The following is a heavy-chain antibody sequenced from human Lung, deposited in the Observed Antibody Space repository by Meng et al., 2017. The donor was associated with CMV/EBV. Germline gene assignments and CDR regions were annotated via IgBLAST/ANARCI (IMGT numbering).Heavy chain of an antibody. CDR2: IYSGGSST. CDR1: GFTFSSYA. CDR3: AKDHRARYCSGGSCYYYYGMDV. J-gene: IGHJ6*02. Sequence: GGSLRLXCAASGFTFSSYAMSWVRQAPGKGLEWVSVIYSGGSSTYYADSVKGRFTISRDNSKNTLYLQMNSLRAEDTAVYYCAKDHRARYCSGGSCYYYYGMDVWGQGTXVTVSS. D-gene: IGHD2-15*01. V-gene: IGHV3-23*03.